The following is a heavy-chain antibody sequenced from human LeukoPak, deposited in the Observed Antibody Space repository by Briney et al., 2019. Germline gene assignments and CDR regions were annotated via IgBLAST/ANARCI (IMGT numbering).Heavy chain of an antibody. J-gene: IGHJ6*02. V-gene: IGHV4-39*01. CDR3: ARPLLAYYYYGMDV. Sequence: SETLSLTCTVSGGSISSSSYYWGWIRQPPGKGLEWIGSIYYSGSTYYNPSLKSRVTISVDTSKSQFSLKLSSVTAADTAVYYCARPLLAYYYYGMDVWGQGTTVTVSS. D-gene: IGHD2-21*01. CDR1: GGSISSSSYY. CDR2: IYYSGST.